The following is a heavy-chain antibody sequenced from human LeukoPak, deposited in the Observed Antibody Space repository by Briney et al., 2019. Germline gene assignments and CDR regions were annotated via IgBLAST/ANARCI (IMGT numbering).Heavy chain of an antibody. CDR3: ASGLTAMAFDY. Sequence: GASVKVSCKASGGTFSSYAISWVRQAPGQGLEWMGGIIPIFGTANYAQKFQGRVTITADESTSTAYMELSSLRSEDTAVYYCASGLTAMAFDYWGQGTLVTVSS. V-gene: IGHV1-69*13. CDR2: IIPIFGTA. D-gene: IGHD5-18*01. J-gene: IGHJ4*02. CDR1: GGTFSSYA.